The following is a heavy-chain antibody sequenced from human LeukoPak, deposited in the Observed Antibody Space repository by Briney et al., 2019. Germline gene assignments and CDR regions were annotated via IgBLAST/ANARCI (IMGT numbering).Heavy chain of an antibody. Sequence: SETLSLTCTVSGRSISGYYWSWIRQPPGKGLEWIGYIYYSGSTNYNPSLKSRVTISVDTPKNQFSLKLSSVTAADTAVYYCARVENYYDSRGFDYWGQGTLVTVSS. CDR1: GRSISGYY. D-gene: IGHD3-22*01. V-gene: IGHV4-59*01. CDR3: ARVENYYDSRGFDY. J-gene: IGHJ4*02. CDR2: IYYSGST.